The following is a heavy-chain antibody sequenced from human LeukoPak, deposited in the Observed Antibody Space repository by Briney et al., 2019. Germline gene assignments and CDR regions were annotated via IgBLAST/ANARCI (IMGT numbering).Heavy chain of an antibody. Sequence: GGSLRLSCAASGFTFSDYNMHWVRQAPGKGLEWVAVISYDGSNKYYTDSVKGRFTISRDNSKNTLYLQMNSLRAEDTAVYYCAKEGVSAAAGIQFDYWGQGTLVTVSS. J-gene: IGHJ4*02. CDR2: ISYDGSNK. CDR3: AKEGVSAAAGIQFDY. CDR1: GFTFSDYN. V-gene: IGHV3-30*18. D-gene: IGHD6-13*01.